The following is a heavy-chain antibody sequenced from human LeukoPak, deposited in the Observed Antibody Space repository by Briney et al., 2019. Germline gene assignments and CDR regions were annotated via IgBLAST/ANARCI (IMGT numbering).Heavy chain of an antibody. CDR3: ARTLHYDYVWGSYRHPRAYYYMDV. CDR2: INPNSGGT. D-gene: IGHD3-16*02. Sequence: ASVKVSCKGSGYTFTCYYMHWVRQAPGQGLEWMGWINPNSGGTNYAQKFQGRVTMTRDTAISTAYMELSRLRSDDTAVYYCARTLHYDYVWGSYRHPRAYYYMDVWGKGTTVTISS. J-gene: IGHJ6*03. CDR1: GYTFTCYY. V-gene: IGHV1-2*02.